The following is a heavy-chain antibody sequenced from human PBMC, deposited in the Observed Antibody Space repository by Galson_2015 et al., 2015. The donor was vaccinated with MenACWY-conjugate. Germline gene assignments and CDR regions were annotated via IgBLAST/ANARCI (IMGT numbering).Heavy chain of an antibody. CDR2: IDDDGRST. CDR1: GFTLSNYW. J-gene: IGHJ4*02. CDR3: ARDGPSTLISELDS. V-gene: IGHV3-74*01. D-gene: IGHD1-14*01. Sequence: SLRLSCAASGFTLSNYWMHWVRQAPGKGLVWVSRIDDDGRSTVYADSVRGRFTISRDNAKNTLYLQMNSLRAEDTAMYYCARDGPSTLISELDSWGQGALVTGSS.